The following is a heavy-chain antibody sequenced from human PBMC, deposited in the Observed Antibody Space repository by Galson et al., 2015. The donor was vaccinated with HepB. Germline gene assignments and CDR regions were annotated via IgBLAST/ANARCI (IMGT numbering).Heavy chain of an antibody. CDR3: ARGYCSSTSCFDYFDY. D-gene: IGHD2-2*01. CDR2: INPNSGGT. V-gene: IGHV1-2*04. Sequence: SVKVSCKASGYTFTGYYMHWVRPAHGQGLEWMGWINPNSGGTNYAQKFQGWVTMTRDTSISTAYMELSRLRSDDTAVYYCARGYCSSTSCFDYFDYWGQGTLVTVSS. CDR1: GYTFTGYY. J-gene: IGHJ4*02.